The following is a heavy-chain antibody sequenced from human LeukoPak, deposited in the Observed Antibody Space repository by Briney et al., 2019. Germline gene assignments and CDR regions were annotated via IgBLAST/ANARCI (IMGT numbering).Heavy chain of an antibody. J-gene: IGHJ6*02. CDR1: GFTFSSYG. Sequence: PGRSLRLSCAASGFTFSSYGMHWVRQAPGKGLEWVAVISYDGSNKYYADSVKGRFTISRDNSKNTLYLQMNSLRAEDTAVYYCAKTEAPTTVVTPPNYYGMDVWGQGTTVTVSS. CDR3: AKTEAPTTVVTPPNYYGMDV. V-gene: IGHV3-30*18. D-gene: IGHD4-17*01. CDR2: ISYDGSNK.